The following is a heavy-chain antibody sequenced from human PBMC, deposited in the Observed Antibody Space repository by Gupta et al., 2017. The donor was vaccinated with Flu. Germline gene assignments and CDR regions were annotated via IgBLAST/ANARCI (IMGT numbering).Heavy chain of an antibody. CDR2: LVPEDGET. V-gene: IGHV1-24*01. J-gene: IGHJ4*02. D-gene: IGHD1-26*01. CDR3: ATVRFGRGSYPSLDY. Sequence: VAGQGLEWRGGLVPEDGETIDAQKFQGRVTMTEDTSTDTAYRELSRLRSEDTAVYYCATVRFGRGSYPSLDYWGQGTLVTGSS.